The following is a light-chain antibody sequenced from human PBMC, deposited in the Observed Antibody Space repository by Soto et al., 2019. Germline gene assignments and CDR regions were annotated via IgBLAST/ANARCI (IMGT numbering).Light chain of an antibody. CDR3: QQYTNWWT. Sequence: EIVMTQSPVTLSMSPGERATLSCRAGQSVSSNLAWYQQKPGQAPRLLIYGASTRATGIPARFTGSGSGTEFTLTISSLQFDDYAVYYCQQYTNWWTFGQGTKVEI. CDR2: GAS. V-gene: IGKV3-15*01. CDR1: QSVSSN. J-gene: IGKJ1*01.